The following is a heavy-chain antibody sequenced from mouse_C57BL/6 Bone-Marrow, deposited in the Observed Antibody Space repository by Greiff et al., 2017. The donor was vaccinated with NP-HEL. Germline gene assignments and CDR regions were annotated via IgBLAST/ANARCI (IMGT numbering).Heavy chain of an antibody. D-gene: IGHD1-1*01. CDR1: GYTFTSYD. J-gene: IGHJ2*01. CDR3: ARRYYYGKVYFDY. CDR2: IYPRDGST. Sequence: QVQLQQSGPELVKPGASVKLSCKASGYTFTSYDINWVKQRPGQGLEWIGWIYPRDGSTTYNEKFKGKATLTVDTSSSTAYMELHSLTSEDSAVDFCARRYYYGKVYFDYWGQGTTLTVSS. V-gene: IGHV1-85*01.